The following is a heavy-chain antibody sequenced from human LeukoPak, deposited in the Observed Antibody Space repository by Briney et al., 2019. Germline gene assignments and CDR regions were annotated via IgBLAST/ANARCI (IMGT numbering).Heavy chain of an antibody. D-gene: IGHD5-24*01. V-gene: IGHV1-69*06. J-gene: IGHJ3*02. Sequence: GASVKVSCKASGGTFSSYAICWVRQAPGQGLEWMGGIIPIFGTAKYTQKFQGRVTFTADTSTSTAYMELSSLRSEDAAVFYCASDFHSSIEMATKAFGAFDIWGQGTMVTVSS. CDR2: IIPIFGTA. CDR3: ASDFHSSIEMATKAFGAFDI. CDR1: GGTFSSYA.